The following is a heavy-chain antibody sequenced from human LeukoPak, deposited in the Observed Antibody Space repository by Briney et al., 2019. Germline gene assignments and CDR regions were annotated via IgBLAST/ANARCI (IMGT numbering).Heavy chain of an antibody. CDR2: IYPGDPDT. J-gene: IGHJ3*02. CDR1: GYSFTSYW. V-gene: IGHV5-51*01. D-gene: IGHD5-18*01. CDR3: ARPKRGYSYAFDI. Sequence: GESLKISCKGSGYSFTSYWIGWVRQMPGKGLEWMGIIYPGDPDTRYSPSFQGQVTISADKSISTAYLQWSSLKASDTAMYYCARPKRGYSYAFDIWGQGTMVTVSS.